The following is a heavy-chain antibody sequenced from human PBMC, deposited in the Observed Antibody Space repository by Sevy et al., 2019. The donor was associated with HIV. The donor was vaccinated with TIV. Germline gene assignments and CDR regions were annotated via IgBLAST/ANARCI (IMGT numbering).Heavy chain of an antibody. V-gene: IGHV3-30-3*01. CDR3: AKAIWSGYNPFLSHGGMDV. J-gene: IGHJ6*02. D-gene: IGHD3-3*01. Sequence: GGSLRLSCAASGFAFTNYYAMHWVRQAPGKGLEWVSLISYDGSDKYYADSVKGRFTISRDNFKNTLYLQMNSLTTEDTAVYYCAKAIWSGYNPFLSHGGMDVWGQGTTVTVSS. CDR1: GFAFTNYYA. CDR2: ISYDGSDK.